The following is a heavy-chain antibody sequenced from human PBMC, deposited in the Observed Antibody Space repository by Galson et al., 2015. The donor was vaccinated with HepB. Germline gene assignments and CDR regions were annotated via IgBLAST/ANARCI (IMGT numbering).Heavy chain of an antibody. J-gene: IGHJ6*02. D-gene: IGHD4-17*01. V-gene: IGHV3-30*04. Sequence: SLRLSCAASGFTFSSYAMHWVRQAPGKGLEWVAVISYDGSNKYYADSVKGRFTISRDNSKNTLYLQMNSLRAEDTAVYYCARDRWRTTWGGEIYYYGMDVWGQGTTVTVSS. CDR1: GFTFSSYA. CDR2: ISYDGSNK. CDR3: ARDRWRTTWGGEIYYYGMDV.